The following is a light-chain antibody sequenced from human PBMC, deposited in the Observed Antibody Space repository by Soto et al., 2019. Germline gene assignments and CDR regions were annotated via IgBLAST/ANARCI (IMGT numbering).Light chain of an antibody. CDR1: NLVKKNC. Sequence: EIVLTQSPGTLYLAPGEGTTLSCTASNLVKKNCLAWYQQKSGQAPSLLIYAAAGRATGIPDRFSGRGSGIDFTLTIRRLEREDVALFYCHKYDESPITFDQGTRLEIK. CDR2: AAA. CDR3: HKYDESPIT. J-gene: IGKJ5*01. V-gene: IGKV3-20*01.